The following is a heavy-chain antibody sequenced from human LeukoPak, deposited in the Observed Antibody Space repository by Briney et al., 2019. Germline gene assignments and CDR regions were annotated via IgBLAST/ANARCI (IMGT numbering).Heavy chain of an antibody. CDR3: ARDQREYYYGSGDY. J-gene: IGHJ4*01. V-gene: IGHV3-21*01. CDR2: ISRSTRNI. D-gene: IGHD3-10*01. CDR1: GFTFSSYS. Sequence: GGSLRLSCAASGFTFSSYSMNWVRQAPGKGLEWVSSISRSTRNIYYADSVKGRFTISRDNAKNSLYLQMNSLRAEDTAVYYCARDQREYYYGSGDYWGQEPWSPSPQ.